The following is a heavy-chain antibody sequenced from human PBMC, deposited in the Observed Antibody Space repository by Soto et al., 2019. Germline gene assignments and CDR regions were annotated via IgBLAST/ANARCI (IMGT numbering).Heavy chain of an antibody. J-gene: IGHJ4*02. D-gene: IGHD3-3*01. Sequence: QVQLQQWGAGLLKPSETLSLTCAVYGGSFSGYYWSWIRQPPGKGLEWIGEINHSGSTNYNPSLKSRVTISVDTSKNQFSLKLSSVTPADTAVYYCARVRRITIFGVVTPSDYWGQGTLVTVSS. V-gene: IGHV4-34*01. CDR2: INHSGST. CDR1: GGSFSGYY. CDR3: ARVRRITIFGVVTPSDY.